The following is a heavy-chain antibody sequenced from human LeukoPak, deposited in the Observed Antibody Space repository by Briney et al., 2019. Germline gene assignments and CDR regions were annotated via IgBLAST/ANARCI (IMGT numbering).Heavy chain of an antibody. D-gene: IGHD6-6*01. V-gene: IGHV3-30*03. J-gene: IGHJ4*02. CDR2: ISYDGSNK. CDR3: ARETGDAARGYYFDY. Sequence: GGSLRLSCATSGFTFSSYGMHWVRQAPGKGLEWVAVISYDGSNKYYADSVKGRFTISRDNAKNSLYLQMNSLRAEDTAVYYCARETGDAARGYYFDYWGQGTLVTVSS. CDR1: GFTFSSYG.